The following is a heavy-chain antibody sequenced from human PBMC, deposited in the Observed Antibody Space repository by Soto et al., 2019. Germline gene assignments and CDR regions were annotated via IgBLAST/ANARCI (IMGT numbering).Heavy chain of an antibody. J-gene: IGHJ4*02. V-gene: IGHV1-18*01. CDR1: GYTFTNFG. CDR3: ATRSPAFDY. Sequence: QVQLVQSGPEVKKPGASVKVSCKTSGYTFTNFGISWVRQAPGQGLEWMGWVTTDKGKTTYAQKFQSRVTMTTNTSTSNAYMELRSLRSDDTAVYYCATRSPAFDYWGQGTVVTVSS. CDR2: VTTDKGKT.